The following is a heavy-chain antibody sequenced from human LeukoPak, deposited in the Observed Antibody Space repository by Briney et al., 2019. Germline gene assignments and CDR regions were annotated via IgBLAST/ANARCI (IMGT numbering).Heavy chain of an antibody. V-gene: IGHV3-33*01. CDR1: GFTFSSYG. Sequence: PGRSLRLSCAASGFTFSSYGMHWVRQAPGKGLEWVAVIWYDGGNKYYADSVKGRFTISRDNSKNTPYLQMNSLRAEDTAVYYCARVSCAFDIWGQGTMVTVSS. J-gene: IGHJ3*02. CDR2: IWYDGGNK. D-gene: IGHD2/OR15-2a*01. CDR3: ARVSCAFDI.